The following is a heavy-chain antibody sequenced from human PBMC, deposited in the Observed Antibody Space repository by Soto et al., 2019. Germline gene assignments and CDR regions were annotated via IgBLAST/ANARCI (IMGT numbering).Heavy chain of an antibody. D-gene: IGHD5-12*01. CDR1: GFTFSSYA. CDR2: ISGSGGST. Sequence: EVQLLESGGGLVQPGGSLRLSCAASGFTFSSYAMSWVRQAPGKGLEWVSAISGSGGSTYYADSGKGRFTISRDNSKNTMYLQMNSLRAEDTALYYCEKDLPQYGGYEGGGGDYFDYWGQGTLVTVSS. J-gene: IGHJ4*02. V-gene: IGHV3-23*01. CDR3: EKDLPQYGGYEGGGGDYFDY.